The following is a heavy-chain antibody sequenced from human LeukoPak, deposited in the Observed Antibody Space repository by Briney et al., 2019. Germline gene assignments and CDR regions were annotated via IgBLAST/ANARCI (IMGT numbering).Heavy chain of an antibody. V-gene: IGHV1-69*13. CDR1: GGTFSSYA. D-gene: IGHD3-22*01. CDR3: VRNGPRGGYYPYYFDY. CDR2: IIPIFGTA. J-gene: IGHJ4*02. Sequence: SVKVSCKASGGTFSSYAISWVRQAPGQGLEWMGGIIPIFGTANYAQKFQGRVTITADESTSTAYMELSSLRSEDTAVYYCVRNGPRGGYYPYYFDYWGQGTLVTVSS.